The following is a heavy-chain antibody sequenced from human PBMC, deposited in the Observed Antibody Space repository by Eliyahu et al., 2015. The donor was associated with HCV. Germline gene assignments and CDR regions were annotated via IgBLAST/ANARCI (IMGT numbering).Heavy chain of an antibody. D-gene: IGHD3-9*01. CDR1: GFTFXSYA. Sequence: QVQLVESGGGVVQPGRSLRLXCAASGFTFXSYAMHWVRQAPGKGLEGGAVISYDGSNKYYADSVKGRFTISRDNSKNTLYLQMNSLRAEDTAVYYCAREPKNYDILTGSGYWGQGTLVTVSS. CDR3: AREPKNYDILTGSGY. V-gene: IGHV3-30*01. CDR2: ISYDGSNK. J-gene: IGHJ4*02.